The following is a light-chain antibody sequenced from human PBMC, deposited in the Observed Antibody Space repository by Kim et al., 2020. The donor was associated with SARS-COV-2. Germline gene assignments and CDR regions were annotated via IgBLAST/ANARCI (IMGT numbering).Light chain of an antibody. CDR1: QSVSSN. J-gene: IGKJ4*01. V-gene: IGKV3-15*01. Sequence: EIVMTQSQATLSVSPGERATLSCRASQSVSSNLAWYQQKPGQAPRLLIYGASTRATGIPVRFSGSGSGTEFTLTISSLQSEDFAVYYCQQYNNWPLSFGGGTKVDIK. CDR3: QQYNNWPLS. CDR2: GAS.